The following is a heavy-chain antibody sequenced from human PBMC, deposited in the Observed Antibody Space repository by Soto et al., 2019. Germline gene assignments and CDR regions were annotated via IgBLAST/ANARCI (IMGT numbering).Heavy chain of an antibody. V-gene: IGHV4-39*01. D-gene: IGHD3-9*01. Sequence: PSETLSLTCTVSGGSISSSNYYWGWIRQAPGKGLEWIGSIYYSGSTYYNPSLKGRVTISVDTSKNQFSLKLTSVAAADTAVYYCARQLRYFDWPFDYWGQGTLVTVSS. J-gene: IGHJ4*02. CDR2: IYYSGST. CDR1: GGSISSSNYY. CDR3: ARQLRYFDWPFDY.